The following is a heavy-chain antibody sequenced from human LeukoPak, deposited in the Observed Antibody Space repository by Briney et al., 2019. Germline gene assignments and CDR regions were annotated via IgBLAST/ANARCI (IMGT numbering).Heavy chain of an antibody. CDR1: GGSISSYY. J-gene: IGHJ4*02. CDR3: ARHSSASSAYLFDY. V-gene: IGHV4-59*08. Sequence: SETLSLTCTVSGGSISSYYWSWIRQPPGKGLEWIGYVYYSGSTSYNPSLKSRVTILVDTSKNQFSLKLSSATAADTAVYYCARHSSASSAYLFDYWGQGTLVTVSS. CDR2: VYYSGST. D-gene: IGHD3-22*01.